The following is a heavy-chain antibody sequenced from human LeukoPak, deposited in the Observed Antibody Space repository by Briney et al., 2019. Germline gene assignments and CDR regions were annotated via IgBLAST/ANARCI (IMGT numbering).Heavy chain of an antibody. J-gene: IGHJ4*02. Sequence: KASETLSLTRAVSGGSISSGGYSWSWIRQPPGKGLEWIGYIYHSGSTYYNPSLKSRVTISVDRSKNQFSLKLSSVTAADTAVYYCAGGRDGYNSNGIYDYWGQGTLVTVSS. CDR2: IYHSGST. CDR3: AGGRDGYNSNGIYDY. CDR1: GGSISSGGYS. D-gene: IGHD5-12*01. V-gene: IGHV4-30-2*01.